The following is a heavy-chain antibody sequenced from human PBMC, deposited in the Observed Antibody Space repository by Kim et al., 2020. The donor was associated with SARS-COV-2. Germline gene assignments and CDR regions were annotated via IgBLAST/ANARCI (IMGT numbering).Heavy chain of an antibody. Sequence: GRFTLSRDNSKNTLYLQMNSLRAEDTAVYYCARDPKVAVAGTHYYYGMDVWGQGTTVTVSS. V-gene: IGHV3-30*07. D-gene: IGHD6-19*01. J-gene: IGHJ6*02. CDR3: ARDPKVAVAGTHYYYGMDV.